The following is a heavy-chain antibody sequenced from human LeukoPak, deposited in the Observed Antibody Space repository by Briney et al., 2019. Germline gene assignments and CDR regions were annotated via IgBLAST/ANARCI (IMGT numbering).Heavy chain of an antibody. CDR3: ARGDIPDF. CDR1: GYSISVGYY. CDR2: IFHSGKT. Sequence: SETLSLTCGVSGYSISVGYYWGFIRQSPGKGLEWIGSIFHSGKTYYNLSLKSRVTISVYTSKNQFSLKLTSVTAADTAVYYCARGDIPDFWGQGTVVTVSS. V-gene: IGHV4-38-2*01. J-gene: IGHJ4*02. D-gene: IGHD2-21*01.